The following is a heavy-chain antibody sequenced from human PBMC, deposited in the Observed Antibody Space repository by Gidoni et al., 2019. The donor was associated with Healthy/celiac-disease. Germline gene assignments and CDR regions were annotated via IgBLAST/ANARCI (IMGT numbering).Heavy chain of an antibody. CDR1: GFPFSSDG. D-gene: IGHD5-18*01. CDR2: ISYDGSNT. Sequence: QVQLVHSGRGVVQPGRSLRLSCAASGFPFSSDGMHWVRQAPVKGLEWVAVISYDGSNTYYADSVKGRFTISRDNSKNTLYLQMNSLRTEDTAVYYCAKGVTPHGNSYAYDFWGQGTLVTVSS. CDR3: AKGVTPHGNSYAYDF. J-gene: IGHJ4*02. V-gene: IGHV3-30*18.